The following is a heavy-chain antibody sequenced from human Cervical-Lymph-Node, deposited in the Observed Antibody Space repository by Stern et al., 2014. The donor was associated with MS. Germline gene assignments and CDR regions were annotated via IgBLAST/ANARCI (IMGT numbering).Heavy chain of an antibody. J-gene: IGHJ4*02. CDR3: ARDLRGIDYYDY. V-gene: IGHV1-69*01. CDR2: VIPIFGTT. Sequence: QVQLVQSGAEVKKPGSSVRVSCKASGGSYRGYSIIWVRQAPGQGLEWMGGVIPIFGTTNYAHKFQGRVTITADDSTRTAYMELSSLRSEDTAVYYCARDLRGIDYYDYWGQGTLVTVSS. D-gene: IGHD3-22*01. CDR1: GGSYRGYS.